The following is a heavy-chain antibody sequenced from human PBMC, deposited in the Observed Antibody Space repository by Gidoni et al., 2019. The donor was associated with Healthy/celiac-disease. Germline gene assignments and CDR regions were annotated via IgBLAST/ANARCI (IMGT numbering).Heavy chain of an antibody. CDR2: INPNSGGT. CDR3: ASSGLYSSGWYPVVY. CDR1: GYPFPGYY. Sequence: QVQRVQSGAEVKKPGASVKVSCKASGYPFPGYYLPWVRQAPGQGLAWMGWINPNSGGTNYAQKFQGRATMTRDTSISTAYMELSRLRSDDTAVYYCASSGLYSSGWYPVVYWGQGTLVTVAS. V-gene: IGHV1-2*02. D-gene: IGHD6-19*01. J-gene: IGHJ4*02.